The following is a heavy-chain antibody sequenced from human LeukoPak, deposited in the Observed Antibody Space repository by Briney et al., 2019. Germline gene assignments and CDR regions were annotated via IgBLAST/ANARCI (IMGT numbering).Heavy chain of an antibody. J-gene: IGHJ3*01. V-gene: IGHV3-30-3*01. Sequence: GGSLRLSCAASGFTFRYYAMHWVRKAPGKGLEWVAVISNDGSIQYYTDSVKGRFIISRDDSKNRMYLQMNSLRVDDTALYYCARGPDPVVRGPRRAFDLWGQGTRVTVSS. CDR1: GFTFRYYA. CDR2: ISNDGSIQ. D-gene: IGHD3-10*01. CDR3: ARGPDPVVRGPRRAFDL.